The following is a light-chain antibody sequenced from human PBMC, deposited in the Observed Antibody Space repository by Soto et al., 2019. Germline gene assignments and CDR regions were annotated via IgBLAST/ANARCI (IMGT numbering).Light chain of an antibody. Sequence: EIVMTQSPATLSVSPGERATLSCGASQSVSSNLAWYQQKPGQAPRLLIYGASTRATGIPARFSGSGSGTEFTLTISSLQSEDFAVYYCQQYNNWPPPYTFGQGTKLEIK. J-gene: IGKJ2*01. CDR3: QQYNNWPPPYT. CDR2: GAS. CDR1: QSVSSN. V-gene: IGKV3-15*01.